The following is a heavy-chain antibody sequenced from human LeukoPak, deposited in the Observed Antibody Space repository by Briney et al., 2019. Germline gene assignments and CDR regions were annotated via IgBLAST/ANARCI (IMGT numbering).Heavy chain of an antibody. V-gene: IGHV1-2*04. Sequence: ASVKVSCKASGYTFTGYYMHWVRQAPGQGLEWMGWINPNSGGTNYAQKFQGWVTMTRDTSISTAYMELNRLRSDDTAVYYCARGAAMAYFTFDYWGQGTLVTVSS. J-gene: IGHJ4*02. D-gene: IGHD5-18*01. CDR1: GYTFTGYY. CDR2: INPNSGGT. CDR3: ARGAAMAYFTFDY.